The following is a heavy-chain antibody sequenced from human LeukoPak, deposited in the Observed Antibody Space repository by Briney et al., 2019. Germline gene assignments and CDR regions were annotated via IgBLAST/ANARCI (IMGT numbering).Heavy chain of an antibody. CDR2: IYADGTT. CDR1: GFTVSRNY. J-gene: IGHJ4*02. Sequence: PGGSLRLSCAAPGFTVSRNYMSWVRQAPGKGLEWVLVIYADGTTYYADSVKGRFTISRDNSKNTLYLQMNSLRAEDTAVYYCARDLEGYFDYWGQGTLVTVSS. D-gene: IGHD1-1*01. CDR3: ARDLEGYFDY. V-gene: IGHV3-53*01.